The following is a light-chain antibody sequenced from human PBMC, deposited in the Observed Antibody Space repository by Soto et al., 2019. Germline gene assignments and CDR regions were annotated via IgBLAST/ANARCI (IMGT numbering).Light chain of an antibody. CDR2: EVN. CDR3: SSYAGRNNFVV. V-gene: IGLV2-8*01. Sequence: QSALTQPPSASGSPGQSVTISCTGTSSDVGGYNYVSWYQQHPGKAPKLMISEVNKRPSGVPDRFSGSKSGNTASLTVSGLQAEDEADYYCSSYAGRNNFVVFGTGTKLTVL. J-gene: IGLJ1*01. CDR1: SSDVGGYNY.